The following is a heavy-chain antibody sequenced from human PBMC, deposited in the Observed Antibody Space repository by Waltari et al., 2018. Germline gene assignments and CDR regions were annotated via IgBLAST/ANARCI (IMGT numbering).Heavy chain of an antibody. CDR1: GYTFTGFS. D-gene: IGHD2-8*01. Sequence: QVQLVQSGAEVKKPGPSVTVSCMASGYTFTGFSIHWLRRAPGQGLEWMGRINPNSGGTNYAQKFQGRVTMTRDTSISTAYMELSRLRSDDTAVYYCAGGGRGAKWNFDYWGQGTLVTVSS. CDR2: INPNSGGT. V-gene: IGHV1-2*06. J-gene: IGHJ4*02. CDR3: AGGGRGAKWNFDY.